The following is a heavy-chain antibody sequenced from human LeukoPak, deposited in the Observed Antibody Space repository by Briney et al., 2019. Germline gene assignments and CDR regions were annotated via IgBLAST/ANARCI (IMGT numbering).Heavy chain of an antibody. V-gene: IGHV3-48*04. CDR2: ISSSSSTI. D-gene: IGHD2-21*02. CDR3: ARSVVTTNYYYYYGMDV. Sequence: GGSLRLSCAASGFTFSSYSMYWVRQAPGKGLEWVSYISSSSSTIYYADSVKGRFTISRDNAKNSLYLQMNSLRAEDTAVYYCARSVVTTNYYYYYGMDVWGLRTTVTVSS. J-gene: IGHJ6*02. CDR1: GFTFSSYS.